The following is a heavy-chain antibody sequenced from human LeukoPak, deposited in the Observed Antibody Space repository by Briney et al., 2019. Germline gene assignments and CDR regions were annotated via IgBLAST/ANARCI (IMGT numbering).Heavy chain of an antibody. Sequence: PGGSLRLSCAASGFTFSSYGMHWVRQAPGKGLEWVAFIRYDGSNKYYADSVKGRFTISRDNSKNTLYLQMNSLRAEDTAVYYCARDQYARPSGFDYWGQGTLVTVSS. V-gene: IGHV3-30*02. CDR3: ARDQYARPSGFDY. CDR2: IRYDGSNK. CDR1: GFTFSSYG. J-gene: IGHJ4*02. D-gene: IGHD3-10*01.